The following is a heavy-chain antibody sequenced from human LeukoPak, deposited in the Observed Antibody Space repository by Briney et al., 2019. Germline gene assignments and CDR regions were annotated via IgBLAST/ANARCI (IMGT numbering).Heavy chain of an antibody. CDR3: ARDLLYCRGGPGYRGKYCQH. CDR1: GFTFTSYG. V-gene: IGHV1-18*01. Sequence: ASVRVCCKASGFTFTSYGITRVGQAPGQGVEGRGWISTKDGKTDFEHKLQGRVTLTTDTSTTTAYLELRSLRSDDTAVNYCARDLLYCRGGPGYRGKYCQHWGQGSLVIVS. J-gene: IGHJ1*01. CDR2: ISTKDGKT. D-gene: IGHD2-15*01.